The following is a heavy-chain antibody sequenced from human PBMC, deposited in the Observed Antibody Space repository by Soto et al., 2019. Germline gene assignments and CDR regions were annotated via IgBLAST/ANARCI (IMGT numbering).Heavy chain of an antibody. J-gene: IGHJ4*02. CDR2: IDHDGPT. CDR1: GFTLSNYW. Sequence: EVQLVESGGGLVQPGGSLRLSCAGSGFTLSNYWMHWVRQAPGKGLEWVSRIDHDGPTDYADSVRGRFTMSRDNAENTLYLQINSLRPEDTAVYYCVRDSHGDYWGQGTLVTVSS. V-gene: IGHV3-74*01. CDR3: VRDSHGDY.